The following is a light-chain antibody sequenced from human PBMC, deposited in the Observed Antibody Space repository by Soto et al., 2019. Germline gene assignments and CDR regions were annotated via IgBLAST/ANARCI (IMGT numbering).Light chain of an antibody. CDR3: LQYSTWPPLYT. V-gene: IGKV3-15*01. J-gene: IGKJ2*01. CDR1: QSVSSY. CDR2: DAS. Sequence: EIVITQSPATLSVSLGERVTLFCRASQSVSSYLAWYQQKPGKAPRLLISDASTRATDIPDRFSGSGSGTDFTLTISSLQSTDLAVYYCLQYSTWPPLYTFGQGTKLELK.